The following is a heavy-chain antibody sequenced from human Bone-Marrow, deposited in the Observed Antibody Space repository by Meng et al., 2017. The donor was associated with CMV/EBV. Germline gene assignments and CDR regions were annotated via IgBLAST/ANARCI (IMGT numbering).Heavy chain of an antibody. CDR2: IIPILGIA. CDR3: AREDYSNYFRVDP. V-gene: IGHV1-69*04. J-gene: IGHJ5*02. Sequence: SVKVSCKASGGTFSSYTISWVRQAPGQGLEWMGRIIPILGIANYAQKFQGRVTITADKSTSTAYMGLSSLRSEDTAVYYCAREDYSNYFRVDPWGQGTLVTVSS. D-gene: IGHD4-11*01. CDR1: GGTFSSYT.